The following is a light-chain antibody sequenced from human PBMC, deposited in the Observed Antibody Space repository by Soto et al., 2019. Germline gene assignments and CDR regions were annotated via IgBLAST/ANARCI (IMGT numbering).Light chain of an antibody. CDR3: QQYGSSGT. CDR2: GAS. V-gene: IGKV3-20*01. Sequence: EIMLTQSPATLSLSPGERATLSCRASQSFSNNYLAWYQQKPGQAPRLLIYGASNRATGIPDRFSGSGSGTDFTLTISRLEPEDFAVYYCQQYGSSGTFGQGTKVDIK. CDR1: QSFSNNY. J-gene: IGKJ1*01.